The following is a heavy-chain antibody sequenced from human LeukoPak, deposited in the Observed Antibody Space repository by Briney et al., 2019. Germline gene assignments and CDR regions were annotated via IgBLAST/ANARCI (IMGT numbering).Heavy chain of an antibody. CDR2: FDVEDGET. J-gene: IGHJ6*02. V-gene: IGHV1-24*01. CDR1: GYTLTELS. D-gene: IGHD3-22*01. CDR3: ATPVRGESSGYHYYYYGMGV. Sequence: GASVKVSRKVSGYTLTELSTHWVRQAPGKGLEWMGGFDVEDGETVYAQKFQGRVTMTEDTSTDTAYMELSSLRLEDTAVYYCATPVRGESSGYHYYYYGMGVWGQGTTVIVSS.